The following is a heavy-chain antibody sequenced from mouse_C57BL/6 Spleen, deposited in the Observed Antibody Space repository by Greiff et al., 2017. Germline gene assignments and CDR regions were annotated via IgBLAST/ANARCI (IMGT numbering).Heavy chain of an antibody. CDR3: AIDGSFGDYYAMDY. Sequence: QVQLQQPGTELVKPGASVKLSCKASGYTFTSHRMPWVKQRPGQGLEWIGNINPCNGGTNYNEKFKSKATLTVDKSSSTAYMQLSRLTSRDSAVDDCAIDGSFGDYYAMDYWGQGTSVTVSS. V-gene: IGHV1-53*01. CDR2: INPCNGGT. J-gene: IGHJ4*01. CDR1: GYTFTSHR. D-gene: IGHD2-3*01.